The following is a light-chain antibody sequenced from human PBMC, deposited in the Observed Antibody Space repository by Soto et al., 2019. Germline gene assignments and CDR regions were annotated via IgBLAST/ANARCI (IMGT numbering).Light chain of an antibody. CDR3: TSYTTTWIWV. CDR2: EVS. V-gene: IGLV2-14*01. CDR1: SGDVGHYNY. Sequence: QSALTQPASVSGSPGQSITISCTGSSGDVGHYNYVSWYQQHPGKAPKLMIYEVSNWPSGVSNRFSGSRSGNTASLIISGLQAEYEADYYCTSYTTTWIWVFGGGTKLTVL. J-gene: IGLJ3*02.